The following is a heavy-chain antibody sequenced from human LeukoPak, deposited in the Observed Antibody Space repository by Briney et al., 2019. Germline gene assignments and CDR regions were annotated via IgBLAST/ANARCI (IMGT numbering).Heavy chain of an antibody. CDR1: GFTVSSNY. V-gene: IGHV3-53*01. D-gene: IGHD3-22*01. CDR3: ARVTYYDADAFDI. CDR2: IYSGGST. J-gene: IGHJ3*02. Sequence: GGSLRLSCAASGFTVSSNYMSWVRQAPGKGLEWVSVIYSGGSTYYADSVKGRFAISRDNSKNTLYLQMNSLGAEDTAVYYCARVTYYDADAFDIWGQGTMVTVSS.